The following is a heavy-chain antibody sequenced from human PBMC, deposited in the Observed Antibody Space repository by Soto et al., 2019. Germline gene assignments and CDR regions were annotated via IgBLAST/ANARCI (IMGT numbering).Heavy chain of an antibody. CDR1: GFTFSSYA. Sequence: QVQLVESGGGVVQPGRSLRLSCAASGFTFSSYAMHWVRQAPGKGPEWVAVISYDGSNKYYADSVKGRFTISRDNSKNTLYLQMNSLRAEDTAVYYCARDRVGANEPYYYYGMDVWGQGTTVTVSS. V-gene: IGHV3-30-3*01. D-gene: IGHD1-26*01. CDR3: ARDRVGANEPYYYYGMDV. CDR2: ISYDGSNK. J-gene: IGHJ6*02.